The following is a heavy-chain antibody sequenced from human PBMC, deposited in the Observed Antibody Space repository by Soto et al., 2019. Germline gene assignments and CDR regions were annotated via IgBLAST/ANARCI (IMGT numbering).Heavy chain of an antibody. CDR1: GGTFSSYA. CDR2: IIPIFGTA. V-gene: IGHV1-69*12. J-gene: IGHJ6*02. D-gene: IGHD2-15*01. Sequence: QVQLVQSGAEVKKPGSSVKVSCKASGGTFSSYAISWVRQAPGQGLEWMGGIIPIFGTANYAQKFQGRVTITADESTSTDYMEMSSLRAEGTAVYYCAREGGHCSGGSYYSPYYYGMDVWGQGTTVTVSS. CDR3: AREGGHCSGGSYYSPYYYGMDV.